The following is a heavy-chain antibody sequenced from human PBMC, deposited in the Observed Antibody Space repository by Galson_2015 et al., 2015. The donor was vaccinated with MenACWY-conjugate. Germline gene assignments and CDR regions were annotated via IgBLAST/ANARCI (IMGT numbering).Heavy chain of an antibody. V-gene: IGHV3-7*03. D-gene: IGHD6-13*01. CDR2: INQDGSEK. CDR3: ARDNLGAAGGCDF. J-gene: IGHJ4*02. CDR1: GFTFSNYW. Sequence: SLRLSCAASGFTFSNYWMSWVRQAPGKGLEWVANINQDGSEKYYVDSLKGRFTISRNNAKTSLFLQIINLRAEDTAVYYCARDNLGAAGGCDFWGQGSLVTVSS.